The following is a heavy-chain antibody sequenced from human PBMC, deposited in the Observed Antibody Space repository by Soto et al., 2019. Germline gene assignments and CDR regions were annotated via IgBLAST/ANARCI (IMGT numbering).Heavy chain of an antibody. D-gene: IGHD2-21*02. CDR2: INAGNGNT. Sequence: QVQVVQSGAEEKKPGASVKVSCKASGYTFTSYAIHWVRQAPGQRLEWMGWINAGNGNTKYSQKFEGSDAITRDTCGEAAYMAESRLSTDDTAVYSCARAAGANRRGDCSFYFDYWGQGTLVTVSS. J-gene: IGHJ4*02. CDR1: GYTFTSYA. V-gene: IGHV1-3*05. CDR3: ARAAGANRRGDCSFYFDY.